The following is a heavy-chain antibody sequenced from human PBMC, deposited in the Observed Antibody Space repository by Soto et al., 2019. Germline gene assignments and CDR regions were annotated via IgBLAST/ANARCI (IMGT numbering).Heavy chain of an antibody. Sequence: QVQLQESGPGLVKPSGTLSLTCAVYGGSISSSNWWSWVRQPPGTGLEWIGEIYHSGSTNYNPSLKRRVTISVDKSKNQCSLKLSSVTAADTAVYSCARVLGNDAFDIWGQGTMVTVSS. J-gene: IGHJ3*02. CDR1: GGSISSSNW. CDR3: ARVLGNDAFDI. D-gene: IGHD3-3*02. V-gene: IGHV4-4*02. CDR2: IYHSGST.